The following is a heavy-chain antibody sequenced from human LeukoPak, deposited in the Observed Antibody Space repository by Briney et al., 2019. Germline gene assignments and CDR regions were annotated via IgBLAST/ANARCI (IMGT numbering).Heavy chain of an antibody. V-gene: IGHV4-59*01. CDR2: IYYSGST. D-gene: IGHD4-23*01. J-gene: IGHJ4*02. CDR3: ARDRATVAGDYFDY. CDR1: GGSISSYY. Sequence: SETLSLTCAVSGGSISSYYWSWIRQPPGKGLEWIGYIYYSGSTNYNPSLKSRVTISVDTSKNQFSLKLSSVTAADTAVYYCARDRATVAGDYFDYWGQGTLVTVSS.